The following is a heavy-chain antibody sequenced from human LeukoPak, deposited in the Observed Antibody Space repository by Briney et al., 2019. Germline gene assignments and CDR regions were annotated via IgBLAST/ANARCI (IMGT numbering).Heavy chain of an antibody. CDR3: ARGGVSRVITMIVVPKAGYFDY. CDR1: GGSISTYY. Sequence: SETLSLTCTVSGGSISTYYWTWIRQPPGKALEWIGYIYYSGRTSYNPSLKSRVTMSVDTSKNQFSLELSSVTAADTAVYFCARGGVSRVITMIVVPKAGYFDYWGQGTLVTVSS. V-gene: IGHV4-59*01. CDR2: IYYSGRT. J-gene: IGHJ4*02. D-gene: IGHD3-22*01.